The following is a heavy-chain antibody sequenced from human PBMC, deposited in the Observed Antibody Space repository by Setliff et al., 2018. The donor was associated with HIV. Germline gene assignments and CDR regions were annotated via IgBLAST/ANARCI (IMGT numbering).Heavy chain of an antibody. V-gene: IGHV3-21*06. Sequence: PGGSLRLSCAASGFTFSGYNLNWVRQAPGKGLEWVSSISGSSGYEYYADSVKGRFTISRDSAKNSLYLQTSSLRAEDTAVYYCAREVYRYDDGSESMDVWGKGTTVTSP. J-gene: IGHJ6*03. D-gene: IGHD5-18*01. CDR3: AREVYRYDDGSESMDV. CDR2: ISGSSGYE. CDR1: GFTFSGYN.